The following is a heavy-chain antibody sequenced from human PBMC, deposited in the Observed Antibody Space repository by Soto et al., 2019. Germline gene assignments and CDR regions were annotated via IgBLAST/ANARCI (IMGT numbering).Heavy chain of an antibody. CDR1: GRSISSSSYY. CDR2: IYDSGHT. CDR3: AHHSGWAFDY. D-gene: IGHD6-19*01. J-gene: IGHJ4*02. V-gene: IGHV4-39*07. Sequence: SETLSLTCTVSGRSISSSSYYWGWIRQPPGKGLEGIGEIYDSGHTKINPSLKSRVTMSVDTSKHQFSLNLISVTAADTAVYYCAHHSGWAFDYWGRGTLVTVSS.